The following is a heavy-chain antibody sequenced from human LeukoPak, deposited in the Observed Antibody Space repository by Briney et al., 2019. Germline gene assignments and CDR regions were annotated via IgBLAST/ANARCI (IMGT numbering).Heavy chain of an antibody. V-gene: IGHV3-13*01. J-gene: IGHJ4*02. CDR1: GFTFSSYS. CDR2: IGSIGDT. D-gene: IGHD1-26*01. CDR3: ARGLVGAFDS. Sequence: PGGSLRLSCAASGFTFSSYSMNWVRQAPGKGLEWVSGIGSIGDTYHPGSVKGRFTISRENAKNSLYLQMNSLRAGDTAVYFCARGLVGAFDSWGQGTLVTVSS.